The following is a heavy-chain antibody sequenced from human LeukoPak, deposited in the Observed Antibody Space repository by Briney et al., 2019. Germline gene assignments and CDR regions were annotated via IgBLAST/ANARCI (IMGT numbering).Heavy chain of an antibody. CDR3: ARRQGWRTGYRLNWFDP. J-gene: IGHJ5*02. CDR2: INHSGST. V-gene: IGHV4-34*01. Sequence: SETLSLTCAVYGGSFSGYYWSWIRQPPGKGLEWIGEINHSGSTNYNPSLKSRVTISVDTSKNQFSLKLSSVTAADTAVYYCARRQGWRTGYRLNWFDPWGQGTLVTVSS. D-gene: IGHD3/OR15-3a*01. CDR1: GGSFSGYY.